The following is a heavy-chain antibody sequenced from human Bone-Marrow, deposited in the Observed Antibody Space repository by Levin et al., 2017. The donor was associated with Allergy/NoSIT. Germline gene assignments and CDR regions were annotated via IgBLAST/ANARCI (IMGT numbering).Heavy chain of an antibody. J-gene: IGHJ4*02. V-gene: IGHV3-9*01. Sequence: GGSLRLSCAASGFIFDDHAMHWVRQAPGKGLEWVSGISWNSRDIDYADSVKGRFTISRDNAKNALYLEMNSLKPADTALYYCAQDRGYSGTYAGVIAHWGQGTLVTVSS. CDR2: ISWNSRDI. CDR3: AQDRGYSGTYAGVIAH. CDR1: GFIFDDHA. D-gene: IGHD1-26*01.